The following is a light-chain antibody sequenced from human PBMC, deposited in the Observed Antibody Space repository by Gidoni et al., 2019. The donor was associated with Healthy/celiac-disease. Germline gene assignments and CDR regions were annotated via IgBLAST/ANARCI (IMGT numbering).Light chain of an antibody. J-gene: IGKJ1*01. CDR3: QQSYSTLWT. CDR1: QSISSY. CDR2: AAS. V-gene: IGKV1-39*01. Sequence: DIQMTQSPSSLSASVGDRVTITCRASQSISSYLNWYQQKPGKAPKLLTYAASSLQSGVPSRFSGSGSGTDFTPTISSLQPEDFATYYCQQSYSTLWTFGQGTKVEIK.